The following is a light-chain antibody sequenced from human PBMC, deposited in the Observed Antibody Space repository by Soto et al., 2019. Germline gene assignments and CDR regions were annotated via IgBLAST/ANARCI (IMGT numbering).Light chain of an antibody. CDR2: DAS. CDR3: QQYGRSPGLFT. V-gene: IGKV3-20*01. J-gene: IGKJ3*01. CDR1: QSVSNSY. Sequence: EIVMTQSPATLSLSPGERATLSCRASQSVSNSYLAWYQQKPGQPPRLLIYDASSRATGIPDRFSGSGSGTDFTLTISRLEPEDFAVYYCQQYGRSPGLFTFGPGTKVDIK.